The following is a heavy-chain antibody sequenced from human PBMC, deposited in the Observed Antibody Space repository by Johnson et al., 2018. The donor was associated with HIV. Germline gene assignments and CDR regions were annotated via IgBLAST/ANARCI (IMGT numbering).Heavy chain of an antibody. CDR3: TTDGGLGSFDI. Sequence: VQLVESGGGLVKPGGSLRLSCAASGFSFNNAWLSWVRQAPGRGLEWVGRIKSEVDDGTTDYAAPVKGRFAISRDDSKHMLYLQMNTLKTEDTAVYYCTTDGGLGSFDIWGQGTMVAVSS. CDR2: IKSEVDDGTT. D-gene: IGHD7-27*01. CDR1: GFSFNNAW. J-gene: IGHJ3*02. V-gene: IGHV3-15*01.